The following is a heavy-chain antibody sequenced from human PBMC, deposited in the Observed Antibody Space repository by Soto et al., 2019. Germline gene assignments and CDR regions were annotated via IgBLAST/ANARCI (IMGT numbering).Heavy chain of an antibody. D-gene: IGHD3-10*01. CDR1: GGSVSSGSYY. V-gene: IGHV4-61*01. Sequence: QVQLQESGPGLVKPSETLSLTCTVSGGSVSSGSYYWSWIRQPPGKGLEWIGYIYYSGSTNYNPSLKSRVTRSVDTSKNQFSLKLSSVTAADTAVYYCARGRYYGSGSHPNWFDPWGQGTLVTVSS. CDR2: IYYSGST. J-gene: IGHJ5*02. CDR3: ARGRYYGSGSHPNWFDP.